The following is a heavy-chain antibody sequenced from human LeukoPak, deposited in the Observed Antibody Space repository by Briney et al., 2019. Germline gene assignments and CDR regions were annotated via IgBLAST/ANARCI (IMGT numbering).Heavy chain of an antibody. CDR1: GGSISSNSYY. D-gene: IGHD5-18*01. CDR2: IYHSGST. CDR3: ARTGWIQLLNWFDP. J-gene: IGHJ5*02. Sequence: PSETLSLTCAVSGGSISSNSYYWGWIRQPPGKGLEWIGSIYHSGSTYYNPSLKSRVTISVDTSKNQFSLKLSSVTAADTAVYYCARTGWIQLLNWFDPWGQGTLVTVSS. V-gene: IGHV4-39*07.